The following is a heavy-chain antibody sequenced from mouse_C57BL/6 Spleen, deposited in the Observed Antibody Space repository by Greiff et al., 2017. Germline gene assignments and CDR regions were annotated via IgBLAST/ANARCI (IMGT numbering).Heavy chain of an antibody. J-gene: IGHJ2*01. D-gene: IGHD2-4*01. CDR3: AYDDYDGRTSYFDY. CDR2: IDPSDSET. CDR1: GYTFTSYW. Sequence: QVQLQQPGAELVRPGSSVKLSCKASGYTFTSYWMHWVKQRPIQGLEWIGNIDPSDSETHYTQKFKDKDTLTVDKSSSTAYMQLSSLTSEDSAVYYCAYDDYDGRTSYFDYWGQGTTLTVSS. V-gene: IGHV1-52*01.